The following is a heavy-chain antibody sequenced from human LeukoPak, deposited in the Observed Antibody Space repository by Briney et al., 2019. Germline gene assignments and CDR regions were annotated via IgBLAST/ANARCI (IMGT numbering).Heavy chain of an antibody. Sequence: GGSLRLSCAASGFTVSSNYMSWVRQAPGKGLEWVSVIYSGGSTYYADSVKGRFTIARDNSKNTLYLQMNSLRAEDTAVYYCAREGYGDYGWFDPWGQGTLVTVSS. CDR2: IYSGGST. J-gene: IGHJ5*02. D-gene: IGHD4-17*01. V-gene: IGHV3-53*01. CDR3: AREGYGDYGWFDP. CDR1: GFTVSSNY.